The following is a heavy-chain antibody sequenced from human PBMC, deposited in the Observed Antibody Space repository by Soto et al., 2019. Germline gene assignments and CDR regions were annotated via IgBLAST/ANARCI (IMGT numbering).Heavy chain of an antibody. CDR2: ISSGGNTK. CDR3: ARVAY. CDR1: GFTFSRYS. V-gene: IGHV3-21*06. J-gene: IGHJ4*02. Sequence: EVQVVESGGGLVKPGGSLRLSCVASGFTFSRYSINWFRQAPGKGLEWVSSISSGGNTKSYANSVKGRFTISRDNAKNSLYLEMNSLRPEDTAVYYCARVAYWGQGTLVTVSS.